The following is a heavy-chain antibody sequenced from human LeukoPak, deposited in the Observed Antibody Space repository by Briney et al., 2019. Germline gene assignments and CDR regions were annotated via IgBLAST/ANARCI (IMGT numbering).Heavy chain of an antibody. V-gene: IGHV1-18*01. D-gene: IGHD2-2*01. CDR1: GYTFTSYG. J-gene: IGHJ5*02. Sequence: ASVKVSCKASGYTFTSYGISWVRQAPGQGLEWMGWISAYNGNTNYAQKLQGRVTMTTDTSTSTAYMELRSLRSDDTAVYYCARDIVVVPAATGAFDPWGQGTLVTVSS. CDR3: ARDIVVVPAATGAFDP. CDR2: ISAYNGNT.